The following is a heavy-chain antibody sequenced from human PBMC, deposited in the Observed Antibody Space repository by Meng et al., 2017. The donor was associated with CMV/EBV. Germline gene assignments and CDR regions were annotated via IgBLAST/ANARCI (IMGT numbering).Heavy chain of an antibody. CDR1: GFTFSSYS. J-gene: IGHJ6*02. CDR2: ISSSSSYI. CDR3: AREPTIFGVVIPNYYYYGMDV. V-gene: IGHV3-21*01. Sequence: GGSLRLSCAASGFTFSSYSMNWVRQTPGKGLEWVSSISSSSSYIYYADSVKGRFTISRDNAKNSLYLQMNSLRAEDTAVYYCAREPTIFGVVIPNYYYYGMDVWGQGTTVTVSS. D-gene: IGHD3-3*01.